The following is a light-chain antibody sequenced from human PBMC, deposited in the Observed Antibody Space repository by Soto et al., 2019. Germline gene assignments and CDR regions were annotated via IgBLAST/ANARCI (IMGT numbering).Light chain of an antibody. CDR1: SSDVGGYNY. CDR3: CSYAGSSTPDV. Sequence: QSALTQPRSVSGSPGQSVTISCTGTSSDVGGYNYVSWYQQHPGTAPKLMIYDVRKRPSGVPDRFSGSKSGNTASLTISGLQAEDEADYYCCSYAGSSTPDVFGTGTKLTVL. CDR2: DVR. J-gene: IGLJ1*01. V-gene: IGLV2-11*01.